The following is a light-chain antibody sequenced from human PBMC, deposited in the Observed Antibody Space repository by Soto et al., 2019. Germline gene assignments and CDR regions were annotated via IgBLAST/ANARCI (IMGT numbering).Light chain of an antibody. CDR1: QTISSY. J-gene: IGKJ5*01. CDR3: QQSYSTPIT. Sequence: DIQMTQSPSTLSGSVGDRVTITCRASQTISSYLNWYQQTPGKAPKLLIYVASSLQGVVPSRFSGSGSGTDFTLTIGSLQPDDFATYYCQQSYSTPITFGQGTRLEI. V-gene: IGKV1-39*01. CDR2: VAS.